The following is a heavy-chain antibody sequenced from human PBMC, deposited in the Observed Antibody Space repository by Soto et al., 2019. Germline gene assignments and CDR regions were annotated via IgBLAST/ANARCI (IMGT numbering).Heavy chain of an antibody. CDR3: ARDSLYYDILTGYYSFGDYYYGMDV. CDR2: ISYDGSNK. D-gene: IGHD3-9*01. V-gene: IGHV3-30-3*01. J-gene: IGHJ6*02. CDR1: GFTFSSYA. Sequence: PGGSLRLSCAASGFTFSSYAMHWVRQAPGKGLEWVAVISYDGSNKYYADSVKGRFTISRDNSKNTLYLQMNSLRAEDTAVYYCARDSLYYDILTGYYSFGDYYYGMDVWGQGTTVTVSS.